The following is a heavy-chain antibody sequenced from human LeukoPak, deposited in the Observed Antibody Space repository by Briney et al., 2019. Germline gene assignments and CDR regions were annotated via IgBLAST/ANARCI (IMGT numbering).Heavy chain of an antibody. CDR3: ARAHCSSTSCYGVFDY. J-gene: IGHJ4*02. Sequence: AGGSLRLSCAASGFTFSSYGMHWVRQAPGKRLEWVAVIWYDGSNKYYADSVKGRFTISRDNSKTTLYLQMNSLRAEDTAVYYCARAHCSSTSCYGVFDYWGQGTLVTVSS. CDR2: IWYDGSNK. CDR1: GFTFSSYG. V-gene: IGHV3-33*01. D-gene: IGHD2-2*01.